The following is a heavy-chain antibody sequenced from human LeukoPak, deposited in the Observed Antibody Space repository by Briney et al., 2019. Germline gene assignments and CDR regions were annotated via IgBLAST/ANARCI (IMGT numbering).Heavy chain of an antibody. CDR2: TYYSGST. V-gene: IGHV4-39*01. Sequence: SETLSLTCTVSGGSISSSSYYWGWIRQPPGKGLEWIGSTYYSGSTYYNPSLKSRVTISVDTSKNQFSLKLGSVTAADTAVYYCARHGSIATGAFTHWGQGTLVTASS. CDR3: ARHGSIATGAFTH. J-gene: IGHJ4*02. D-gene: IGHD6-13*01. CDR1: GGSISSSSYY.